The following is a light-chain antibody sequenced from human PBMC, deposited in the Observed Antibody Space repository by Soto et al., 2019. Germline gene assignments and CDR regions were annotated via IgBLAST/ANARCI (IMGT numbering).Light chain of an antibody. V-gene: IGKV1-5*03. Sequence: DIQMTKSPSTLSGSVGDRVTITCRASQPISSGLDWYQQKPGKAPKLLIYKASTLRSGVPSRFSGSGSGTEFTLTISSLQPDDFATYYCQHYNSYSEAFGQGTKV. CDR1: QPISSG. CDR3: QHYNSYSEA. CDR2: KAS. J-gene: IGKJ1*01.